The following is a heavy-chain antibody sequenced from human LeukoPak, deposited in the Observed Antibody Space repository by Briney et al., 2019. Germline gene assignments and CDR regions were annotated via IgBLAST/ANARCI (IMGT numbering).Heavy chain of an antibody. V-gene: IGHV3-23*01. CDR2: ISGSGGST. J-gene: IGHJ4*02. CDR1: GFTFSSYA. CDR3: AKGTYSAYNSGCAY. Sequence: GGSLRHSCAASGFTFSSYAMSWVRQAPGKGLEWVSAISGSGGSTYYADSVKGRFTISRDNSKNALYLQMNSLRAEDTAVYYCAKGTYSAYNSGCAYWGQGTLVTVSS. D-gene: IGHD5-12*01.